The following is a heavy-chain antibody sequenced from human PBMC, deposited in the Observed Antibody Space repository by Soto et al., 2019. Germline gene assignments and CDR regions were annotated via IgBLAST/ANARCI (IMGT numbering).Heavy chain of an antibody. CDR1: GGTINSYA. Sequence: VKVCSKASGGTINSYAISWVRQATGQGLEWMGGIIPIFGTANYAQKFQGRVTITADESTSTAYMELSSLRSEDTAVYYCARAVGVGATRQEGYYYYGMDVWGQGTTVTVSS. V-gene: IGHV1-69*13. D-gene: IGHD1-26*01. CDR3: ARAVGVGATRQEGYYYYGMDV. CDR2: IIPIFGTA. J-gene: IGHJ6*02.